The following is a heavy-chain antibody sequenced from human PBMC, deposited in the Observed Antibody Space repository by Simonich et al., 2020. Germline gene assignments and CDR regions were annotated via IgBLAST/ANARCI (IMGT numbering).Heavy chain of an antibody. CDR3: ARTNTMRELDTMVRGVDYFDY. J-gene: IGHJ4*02. V-gene: IGHV1-69*06. CDR2: KLPNIGTE. Sequence: QVQLVQSGAEVKKPGSSVKVSCKASGGTFSSYAMSWVRQAPGQGLEWKLWKLPNIGTENYAQKVQGKVTITANKSTSTAYMELSSLRSEDTAVDYCARTNTMRELDTMVRGVDYFDYWGQGTLVTVSS. CDR1: GGTFSSYA. D-gene: IGHD3-10*01.